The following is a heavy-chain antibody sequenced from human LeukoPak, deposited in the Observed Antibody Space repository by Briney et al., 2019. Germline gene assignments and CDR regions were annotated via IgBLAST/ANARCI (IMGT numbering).Heavy chain of an antibody. D-gene: IGHD2-2*03. V-gene: IGHV3-53*01. CDR1: GFTVSSNY. Sequence: GGSLRLSCAASGFTVSSNYMSWVRQAPGKGLEWVSVIYIDGTTYYADSVKGRFTISRDNSKNTLYLQMNSLRAEDTAVYYCARAIGYPGAFDIWGQGTMVTVSS. CDR2: IYIDGTT. CDR3: ARAIGYPGAFDI. J-gene: IGHJ3*02.